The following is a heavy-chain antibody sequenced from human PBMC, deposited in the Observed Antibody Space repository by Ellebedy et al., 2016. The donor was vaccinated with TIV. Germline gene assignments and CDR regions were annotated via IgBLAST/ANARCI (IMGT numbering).Heavy chain of an antibody. CDR3: ATVRTSGDGYWVFDN. J-gene: IGHJ4*02. CDR2: IVGSGT. V-gene: IGHV3-23*01. CDR1: GFTFSPYA. D-gene: IGHD5-18*01. Sequence: GASLKISCAASGFTFSPYAMARVRQAPGKGLEWVSGIVGSGTQKYADSVKGRFTISRDNSKRTVDLQMNSLRAEDTSVYFCATVRTSGDGYWVFDNWGQGTLVSVSS.